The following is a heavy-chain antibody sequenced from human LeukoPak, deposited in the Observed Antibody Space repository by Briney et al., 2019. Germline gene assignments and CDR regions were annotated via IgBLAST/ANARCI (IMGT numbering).Heavy chain of an antibody. D-gene: IGHD3-10*01. CDR3: AKGGVLYYYGSGSRFDY. J-gene: IGHJ4*02. Sequence: PGVSLRLSYAASGFTFSSYSMSGVRQAPGKGLECVSAITGSCGSTYYADSVEGRFIISRDNSKNTLYLQMNSLRAEDPAVYYCAKGGVLYYYGSGSRFDYWGRGTLVTVSS. CDR2: ITGSCGST. V-gene: IGHV3-23*01. CDR1: GFTFSSYS.